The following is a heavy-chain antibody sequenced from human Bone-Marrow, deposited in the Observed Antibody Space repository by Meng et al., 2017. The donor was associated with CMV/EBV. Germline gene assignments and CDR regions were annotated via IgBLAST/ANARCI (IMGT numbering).Heavy chain of an antibody. CDR1: GFTFSSYA. Sequence: LSLTCAASGFTFSSYAMHWVRQAPGKGLEWVAVISYDGSNKYYADSVKGRFTISRDNSKNTLYLQMNSLRAEDTAVYYCAREVPNWKYVLGYFDYWGQGALVTVSS. J-gene: IGHJ4*02. D-gene: IGHD1-7*01. CDR3: AREVPNWKYVLGYFDY. CDR2: ISYDGSNK. V-gene: IGHV3-30*04.